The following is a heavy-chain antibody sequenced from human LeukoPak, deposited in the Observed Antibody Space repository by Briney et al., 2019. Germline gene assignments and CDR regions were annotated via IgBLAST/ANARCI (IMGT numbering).Heavy chain of an antibody. V-gene: IGHV3-30*02. Sequence: GGSLRLSCAASGFTFSRYVMHSVRQAPGKGLEWVAFIRSVGNNKFYADSLKGRFTVSRDNSRNNVYLQMNSLRIEDTAVYYCARDTGDYYDSSGYYYAGWFDPWGQGTLVTVSA. CDR2: IRSVGNNK. J-gene: IGHJ5*02. CDR1: GFTFSRYV. CDR3: ARDTGDYYDSSGYYYAGWFDP. D-gene: IGHD3-22*01.